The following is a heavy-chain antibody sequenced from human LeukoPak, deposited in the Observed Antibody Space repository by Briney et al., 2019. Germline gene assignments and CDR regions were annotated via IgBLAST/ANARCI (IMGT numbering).Heavy chain of an antibody. CDR3: ARPGSSWEFDY. D-gene: IGHD6-13*01. CDR1: GGSISSYY. Sequence: SETLSLTCTVSGGSISSYYWSWIRQPPGKGLEWIGYIYYSGSTNYNPSLKSRVTISVDTSKNQFSLKLSSVTAADTAVHYCARPGSSWEFDYWGQGTLVTVSS. V-gene: IGHV4-59*08. CDR2: IYYSGST. J-gene: IGHJ4*02.